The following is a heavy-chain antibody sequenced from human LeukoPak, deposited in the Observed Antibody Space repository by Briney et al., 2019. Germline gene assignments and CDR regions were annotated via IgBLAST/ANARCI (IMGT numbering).Heavy chain of an antibody. V-gene: IGHV3-48*02. CDR3: ASSLRTDY. CDR1: GFTFSSYS. CDR2: ISSTSSTI. J-gene: IGHJ4*02. D-gene: IGHD3-10*01. Sequence: PGGSLRLSCAASGFTFSSYSMNWVRQAPGKGLEWLSYISSTSSTIYYADSVKGRFTISRDNAKNSLYLQTNSLRDEDTAVYYCASSLRTDYWGQGTLVTVSS.